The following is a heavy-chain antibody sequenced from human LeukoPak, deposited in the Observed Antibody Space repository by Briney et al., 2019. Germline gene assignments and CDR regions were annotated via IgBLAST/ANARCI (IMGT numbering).Heavy chain of an antibody. J-gene: IGHJ3*02. CDR2: IYNSGST. CDR3: ARDSSGYCGSTRCFDSAFDI. Sequence: SETLSLTCTVSGGSISSGSYYWSWVRRPAGKRLEWIGRIYNSGSTNYNPSLKSRVTISVDTSNNLFSLKLSSVTAADTAVYYCARDSSGYCGSTRCFDSAFDIWGQGTVVTVSS. CDR1: GGSISSGSYY. D-gene: IGHD2-2*01. V-gene: IGHV4-61*02.